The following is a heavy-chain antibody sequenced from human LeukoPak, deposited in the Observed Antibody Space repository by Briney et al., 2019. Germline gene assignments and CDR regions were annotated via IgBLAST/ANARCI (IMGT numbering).Heavy chain of an antibody. CDR3: GRALDI. CDR1: GGSFSGYY. V-gene: IGHV4-34*01. J-gene: IGHJ3*02. CDR2: INHRGGT. Sequence: PSETLSLTCAVYGGSFSGYYWSWIRQPPGKGLEWIGRINHRGGTNYNPSLKSRVTISVDTSKNQFSLKLSSVTAADTAVYYCGRALDIWDQGTMVTVSS.